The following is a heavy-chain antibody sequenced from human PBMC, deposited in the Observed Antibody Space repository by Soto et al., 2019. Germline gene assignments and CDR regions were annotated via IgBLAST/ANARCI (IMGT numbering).Heavy chain of an antibody. CDR2: IWYDGSNK. J-gene: IGHJ4*02. V-gene: IGHV3-33*01. CDR1: GFTFSSYG. CDR3: ARERIQLWSTGYFDY. D-gene: IGHD5-18*01. Sequence: GGSLRLSCAASGFTFSSYGMHWVRQAPGKGLEWVAVIWYDGSNKYYADSVKGRFTISRDNSKNTLYLQMNSLRAEDTAVYYCARERIQLWSTGYFDYWGQGTLVPVSS.